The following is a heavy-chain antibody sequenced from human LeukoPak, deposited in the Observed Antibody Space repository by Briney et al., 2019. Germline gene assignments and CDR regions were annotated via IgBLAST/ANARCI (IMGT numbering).Heavy chain of an antibody. CDR2: IYHSGST. CDR3: ARHGGSSWYWFDP. V-gene: IGHV4-38-2*02. J-gene: IGHJ5*02. Sequence: SETLSLTCTVSGYSISSGYYWGWIRQPPGKGLEWIGSIYHSGSTYYNPSLKSRVTISVDTSKNQFSLKLSSVTAADTAVYYCARHGGSSWYWFDPWGQGTLVTVSS. CDR1: GYSISSGYY. D-gene: IGHD6-13*01.